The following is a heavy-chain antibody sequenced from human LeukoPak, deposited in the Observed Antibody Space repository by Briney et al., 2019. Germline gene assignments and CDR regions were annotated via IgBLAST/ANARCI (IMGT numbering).Heavy chain of an antibody. CDR1: GYTFTVYC. CDR2: VNPNSGGT. J-gene: IGHJ4*02. CDR3: ARPLIVGATPRFDY. D-gene: IGHD1-26*01. Sequence: ASVKVSCKASGYTFTVYCMHWVGHAPGPGLEWRGWVNPNSGGTNYAQKFQGRVTMTRDTSISTAYMELSRLRADDTAVYYCARPLIVGATPRFDYWGQGTLVTVSS. V-gene: IGHV1-2*02.